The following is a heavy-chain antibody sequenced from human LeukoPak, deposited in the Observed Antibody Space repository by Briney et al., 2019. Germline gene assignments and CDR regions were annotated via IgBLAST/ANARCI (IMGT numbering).Heavy chain of an antibody. Sequence: GGSLRLSCAASGFIFSSYAMHWVRQAPGKGLEWVAFISSDGSNKYYADSVKGRFTISRDNSKNTSYLQMNSLGDEDTAVYYCDPHDSSSHFWGQGTLVTVSS. J-gene: IGHJ4*02. CDR3: DPHDSSSHF. D-gene: IGHD6-6*01. CDR1: GFIFSSYA. CDR2: ISSDGSNK. V-gene: IGHV3-30-3*01.